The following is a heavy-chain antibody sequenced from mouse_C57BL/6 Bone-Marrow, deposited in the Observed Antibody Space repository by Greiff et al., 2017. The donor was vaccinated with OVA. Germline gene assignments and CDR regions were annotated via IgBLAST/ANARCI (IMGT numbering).Heavy chain of an antibody. CDR2: IDPTNDYT. Sequence: LQQSGAELARPGASVKMSCKASGYTFTSYTIHWVKQRPGQGLEWIGYIDPTNDYTNYNQKFKGKATLTADKSSSTAYMQLSSLTSEDSAAYYCTRGYYFDYWGQGTTLTVSS. V-gene: IGHV1-4*01. CDR3: TRGYYFDY. J-gene: IGHJ2*01. CDR1: GYTFTSYT.